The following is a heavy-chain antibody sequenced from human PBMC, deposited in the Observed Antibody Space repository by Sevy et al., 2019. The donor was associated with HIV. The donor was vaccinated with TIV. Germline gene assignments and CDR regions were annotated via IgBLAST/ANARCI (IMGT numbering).Heavy chain of an antibody. Sequence: SETLSLTCTVSGGSISSSSYYWGWIRQPPGKGLEWIGSIYYSGSTYYNPSLKSRVTISVDTSKNQFSLKLSCVTAADTAVYYCARHEGYCSSTSCYTGEGAFDIWGQGTMVTVSS. CDR1: GGSISSSSYY. D-gene: IGHD2-2*02. V-gene: IGHV4-39*01. CDR2: IYYSGST. J-gene: IGHJ3*02. CDR3: ARHEGYCSSTSCYTGEGAFDI.